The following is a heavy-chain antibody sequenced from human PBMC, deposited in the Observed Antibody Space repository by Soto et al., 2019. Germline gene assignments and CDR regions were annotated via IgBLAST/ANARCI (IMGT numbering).Heavy chain of an antibody. V-gene: IGHV4-4*02. CDR3: GRWLGTSYGMDV. D-gene: IGHD3-10*01. CDR2: IYHNGSP. CDR1: GGSISSTNW. Sequence: PSETLSLTCAVSGGSISSTNWWSWVRQSPGKGLEWIGEIYHNGSPDYKPSLKSRVTISVDKSKNHVFLKLTSVTAADTAMYFCGRWLGTSYGMDVWGQGTAVTVS. J-gene: IGHJ6*02.